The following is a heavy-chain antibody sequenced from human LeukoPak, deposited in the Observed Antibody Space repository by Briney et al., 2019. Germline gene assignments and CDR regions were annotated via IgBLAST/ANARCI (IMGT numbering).Heavy chain of an antibody. V-gene: IGHV3-64*02. CDR3: RFVVAAGDRDY. Sequence: QAGGSLRLSCATSGSTFNKYAMQWVRQAPGKRLEYVSAIGSDGGSPYYADSVKGRFTVSRDSSKNTLYLQMGSLRAEDMAVYYCRFVVAAGDRDYWGRGTLVTVSS. D-gene: IGHD6-13*01. CDR2: IGSDGGSP. CDR1: GSTFNKYA. J-gene: IGHJ4*02.